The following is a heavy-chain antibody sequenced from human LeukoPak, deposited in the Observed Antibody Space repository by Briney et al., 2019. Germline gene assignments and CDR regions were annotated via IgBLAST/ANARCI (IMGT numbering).Heavy chain of an antibody. CDR2: VYYSGSA. CDR1: GGSISSSSYY. J-gene: IGHJ6*02. V-gene: IGHV4-39*07. D-gene: IGHD3-9*01. CDR3: ARELGYDILTGYPYGMDV. Sequence: SETLSLTCTVSGGSISSSSYYWVWIRQPPGKGLEWIGSVYYSGSAYYNPSLKSRVTISVDTSKNQFSLKLSSVTAADTAVYYCARELGYDILTGYPYGMDVWGQGTTVTVSS.